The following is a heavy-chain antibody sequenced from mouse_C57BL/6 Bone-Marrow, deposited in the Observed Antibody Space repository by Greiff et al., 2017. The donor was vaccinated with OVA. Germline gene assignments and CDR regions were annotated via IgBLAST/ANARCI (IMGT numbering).Heavy chain of an antibody. J-gene: IGHJ3*01. CDR2: IDPENGDT. V-gene: IGHV14-4*01. CDR3: TTKIYYDYDGWFAY. D-gene: IGHD2-4*01. CDR1: GFNIKDDY. Sequence: VHVKQSGAELVRPGASVKLSCTASGFNIKDDYMHWVKQRPEQGLEWIGWIDPENGDTEYASKFQGKATITADTSSNTAYLQLSSLTSEDTAVYYCTTKIYYDYDGWFAYWGQGTLVTVSA.